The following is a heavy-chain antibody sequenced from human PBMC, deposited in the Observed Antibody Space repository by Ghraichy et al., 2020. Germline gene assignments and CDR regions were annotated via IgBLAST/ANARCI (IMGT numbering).Heavy chain of an antibody. CDR1: GFTFSSYA. V-gene: IGHV3-30*04. CDR2: ISYDGSNK. Sequence: GGSLRLSCAASGFTFSSYAMHWVRQAPGKGLEWVAVISYDGSNKYYADSVKGRFTISRDNSKNTLYLQMNSLRAEDTAVYYCAGDQLDCTNGVCYGGVFDYWGQGTLVTVSS. CDR3: AGDQLDCTNGVCYGGVFDY. J-gene: IGHJ4*02. D-gene: IGHD2-8*01.